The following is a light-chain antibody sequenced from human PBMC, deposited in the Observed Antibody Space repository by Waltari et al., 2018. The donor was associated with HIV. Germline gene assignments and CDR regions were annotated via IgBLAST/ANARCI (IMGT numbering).Light chain of an antibody. CDR3: QSVDSYDTTMI. CDR1: ALSTAS. CDR2: GR. Sequence: SYELTQSPSVSVSPGQTARNTCSGNALSTASNTCASRGLALKPPWRNEGEGRRARRPRWDPSGIPERFSGSSSGTTVTLTISGVQAEDEADYYCQSVDSYDTTMIFGGGTKLFVL. V-gene: IGLV3-25*03. J-gene: IGLJ2*01.